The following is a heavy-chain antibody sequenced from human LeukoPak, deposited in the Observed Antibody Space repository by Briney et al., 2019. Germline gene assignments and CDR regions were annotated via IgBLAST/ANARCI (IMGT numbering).Heavy chain of an antibody. D-gene: IGHD2-15*01. V-gene: IGHV4-30-2*01. J-gene: IGHJ4*02. Sequence: SETLSLTCAVSGGSISSGGYSWSWIRQPPGKGLEWIGEINHSGSTNYNPSLKSRVTISVDTSKNQFSLKLSSVTAADTAVYYCARGRVADPFDYWGQGTLVTVSS. CDR2: INHSGST. CDR3: ARGRVADPFDY. CDR1: GGSISSGGYS.